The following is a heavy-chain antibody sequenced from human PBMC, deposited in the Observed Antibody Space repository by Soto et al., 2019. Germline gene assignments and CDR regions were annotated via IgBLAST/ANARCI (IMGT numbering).Heavy chain of an antibody. D-gene: IGHD4-17*01. J-gene: IGHJ3*02. CDR1: GGSISSGGYY. CDR3: AGYDDYEGGYI. CDR2: IYDSGIT. Sequence: QVQLEESGPGLVKPSQTLSLTCTVSGGSISSGGYYWSWIRQHPGKGLEWMGHIYDSGITYHNPSLESRLTISVDTSNTQFSLNINSVTAADTAVYYCAGYDDYEGGYILGQGTMVTISS. V-gene: IGHV4-31*03.